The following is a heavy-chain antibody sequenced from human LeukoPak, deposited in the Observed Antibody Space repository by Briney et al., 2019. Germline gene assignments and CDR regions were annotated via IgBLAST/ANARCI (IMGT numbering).Heavy chain of an antibody. D-gene: IGHD6-13*01. CDR2: IKEDGSEK. V-gene: IGHV3-7*05. CDR3: ARVRPDSSSWYNDY. Sequence: GGSLRLSCAASGXSFSTYWMSWVRQPPGKGLEWVANIKEDGSEKYYADSVKGRLTLSRDNAKNSLYLQMNSLRAEDTAVYFCARVRPDSSSWYNDYWGQGTLVTVSS. CDR1: GXSFSTYW. J-gene: IGHJ4*02.